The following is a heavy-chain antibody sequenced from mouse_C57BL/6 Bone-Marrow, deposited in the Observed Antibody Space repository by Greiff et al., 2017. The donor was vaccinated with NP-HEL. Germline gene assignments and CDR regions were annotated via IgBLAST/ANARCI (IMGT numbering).Heavy chain of an antibody. CDR1: GFTFSDYG. D-gene: IGHD1-1*01. Sequence: EVKLVESGGGLVKPGGSLKLSCAASGFTFSDYGMHWVRQAPEKGLEWVAYISSGSSTIYYADTVKGRFTISRDNAKNTLFLQMTSLRSEDTAMYCCARPYYGSSYEAMDYWGQGTSVTVSS. V-gene: IGHV5-17*01. CDR2: ISSGSSTI. CDR3: ARPYYGSSYEAMDY. J-gene: IGHJ4*01.